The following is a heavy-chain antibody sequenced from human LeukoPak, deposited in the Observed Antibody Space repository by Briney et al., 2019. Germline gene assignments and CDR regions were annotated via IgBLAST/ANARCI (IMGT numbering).Heavy chain of an antibody. J-gene: IGHJ4*02. V-gene: IGHV3-23*01. CDR3: GKVILLVVITTTGCFDY. CDR1: GFTFSSYA. Sequence: GGSLRLSCAASGFTFSSYAMSWVRQAPGKGLEWVSAISGSGGSTYYADSVKGRFTISRDNSKNTLYLQMNSLRAEDTAVYYCGKVILLVVITTTGCFDYWGQRTLVTVSS. D-gene: IGHD3-22*01. CDR2: ISGSGGST.